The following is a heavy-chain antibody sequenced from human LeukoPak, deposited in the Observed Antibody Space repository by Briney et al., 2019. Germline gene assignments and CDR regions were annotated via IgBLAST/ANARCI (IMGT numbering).Heavy chain of an antibody. CDR2: IYYIRNT. CDR1: GGSVGSGGYY. V-gene: IGHV4-61*08. Sequence: SETLSLTCTVSGGSVGSGGYYWSWIRQPPGGGLEWIGDIYYIRNTNYNPSLKSRVTMSLDPSKNQFSLKLNSVTAADTAVYYCARTQSQNGSYRYYFAYWGQGTLVTVSS. CDR3: ARTQSQNGSYRYYFAY. D-gene: IGHD1-26*01. J-gene: IGHJ4*02.